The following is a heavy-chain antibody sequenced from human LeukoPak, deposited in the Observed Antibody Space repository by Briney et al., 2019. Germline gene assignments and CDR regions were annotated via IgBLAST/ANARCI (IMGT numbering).Heavy chain of an antibody. CDR1: GYTVSNNY. Sequence: GGSLRLSCAASGYTVSNNYMSWVRQAPGKGLEWVSVIYSGGSAYYADSVKGRFTISRDNSKNTLYLHMNSLRAEDTAVYYCFRTGTSEFDYWGQGTLVTVSS. J-gene: IGHJ4*02. CDR2: IYSGGSA. D-gene: IGHD1-1*01. CDR3: FRTGTSEFDY. V-gene: IGHV3-66*01.